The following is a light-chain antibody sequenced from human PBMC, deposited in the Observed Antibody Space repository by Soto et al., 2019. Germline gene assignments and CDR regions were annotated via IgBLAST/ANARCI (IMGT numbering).Light chain of an antibody. Sequence: QSVLTQPASVSGSPGQSITISCTGTNSDVGGYDYVSWYQHYPGKAPKLLIYQVNNRPSGVSSRFSGSKSGNTASLTFSGIQAEDEADYYCSSLTSSNTWVFGGGTKLTVL. CDR3: SSLTSSNTWV. CDR1: NSDVGGYDY. CDR2: QVN. J-gene: IGLJ3*02. V-gene: IGLV2-14*01.